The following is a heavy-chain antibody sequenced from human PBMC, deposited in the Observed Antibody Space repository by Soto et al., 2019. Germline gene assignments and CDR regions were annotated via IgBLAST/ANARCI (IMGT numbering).Heavy chain of an antibody. CDR1: GFTFSNYA. Sequence: GGSLRLSCVASGFTFSNYAMTWVRQAPGKGLEWVSGISGSGGTTFYAGSVKGRFPISGDNSKNTLYLQMNSLRAEDTAVYYCALRYCSRTTCPPLNSYFYMDVWGKGTTVTVSS. V-gene: IGHV3-23*01. J-gene: IGHJ6*03. D-gene: IGHD2-2*01. CDR3: ALRYCSRTTCPPLNSYFYMDV. CDR2: ISGSGGTT.